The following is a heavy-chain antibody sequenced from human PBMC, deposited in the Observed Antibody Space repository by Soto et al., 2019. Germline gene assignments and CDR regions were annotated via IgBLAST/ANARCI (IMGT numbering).Heavy chain of an antibody. CDR2: ISYDGSNK. J-gene: IGHJ4*02. CDR3: ASGSIAVASDY. Sequence: GSLRLSCAASGFTFSSYAMHWVRQAPGKGLEWVAVISYDGSNKYYADSVKGRFTISRDNSKNTLYLQMNSLRAEDTAVYYCASGSIAVASDYWGQGTLVTVSS. D-gene: IGHD6-19*01. V-gene: IGHV3-30-3*01. CDR1: GFTFSSYA.